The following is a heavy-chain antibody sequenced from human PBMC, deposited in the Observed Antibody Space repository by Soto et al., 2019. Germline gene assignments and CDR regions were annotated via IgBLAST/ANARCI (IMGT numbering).Heavy chain of an antibody. CDR1: GGSIGSSSYY. D-gene: IGHD2-15*01. CDR3: ASTQYGGKSSGAFDI. CDR2: IYYSGST. V-gene: IGHV4-39*01. Sequence: SETLSLTCSVSGGSIGSSSYYWGWIRQPPGEGLEWIGSIYYSGSTYYNPSLKSRVTISVDTSKNQFSLKLSSVTAADTAVYYCASTQYGGKSSGAFDIWGQGTMVT. J-gene: IGHJ3*02.